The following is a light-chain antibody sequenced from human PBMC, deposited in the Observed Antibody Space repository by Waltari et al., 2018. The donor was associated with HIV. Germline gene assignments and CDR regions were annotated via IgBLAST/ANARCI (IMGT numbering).Light chain of an antibody. CDR3: AVLDDTLGGGV. CDR2: RDN. V-gene: IGLV1-47*01. CDR1: TANIGANF. Sequence: QSVLTQPPSASGTPGQKVTISCSGGTANIGANFVFWFQQFPGTAPKLLIYRDNLRHSVVPARFSGSKSGTSASLTISGLRSDDEAHYFCAVLDDTLGGGVFGGGTKLTVL. J-gene: IGLJ2*01.